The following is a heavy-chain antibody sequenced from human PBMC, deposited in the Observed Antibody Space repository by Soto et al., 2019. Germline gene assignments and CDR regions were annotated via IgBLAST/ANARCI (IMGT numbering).Heavy chain of an antibody. CDR2: IRSKANSYAT. CDR1: GFTFSGSA. D-gene: IGHD1-26*01. Sequence: VGSLRLSCAASGFTFSGSAMHWVRQASGKGLEWVGRIRSKANSYATAYAASVKGRFTISRDDSKNTAYLQMNSLKTEDTAVYYCTRWYGAVYNWFDPWGQGTLVTVSS. CDR3: TRWYGAVYNWFDP. V-gene: IGHV3-73*01. J-gene: IGHJ5*02.